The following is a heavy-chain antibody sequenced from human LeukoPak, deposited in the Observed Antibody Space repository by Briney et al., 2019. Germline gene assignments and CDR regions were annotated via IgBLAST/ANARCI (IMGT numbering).Heavy chain of an antibody. Sequence: GRSLRLSCAASGFTFSSYAMHWVRQAPGKGLEWVAVISYDGSNKYYADSVKGRFTISRDNSKNTLYLQMNSLRAEGTAVYYCVRLVVVVAATHGVDYWGQGTLVTVSS. J-gene: IGHJ4*02. CDR2: ISYDGSNK. D-gene: IGHD2-15*01. V-gene: IGHV3-30-3*01. CDR1: GFTFSSYA. CDR3: VRLVVVVAATHGVDY.